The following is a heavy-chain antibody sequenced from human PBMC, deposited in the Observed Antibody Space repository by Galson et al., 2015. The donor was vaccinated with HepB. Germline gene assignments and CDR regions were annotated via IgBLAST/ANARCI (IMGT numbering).Heavy chain of an antibody. J-gene: IGHJ5*02. CDR1: GDSVSSNSAA. V-gene: IGHV6-1*01. CDR3: ARDLAHSIAAAGTFVGWFDP. Sequence: CAISGDSVSSNSAAWNWIRQSPSRGLEWLGGTYYRSKWYNDYAVSVKSRITINPDTSKNQFSLQLNSVTPEDTAVYYCARDLAHSIAAAGTFVGWFDPWGQGTLVTVSS. D-gene: IGHD6-13*01. CDR2: TYYRSKWYN.